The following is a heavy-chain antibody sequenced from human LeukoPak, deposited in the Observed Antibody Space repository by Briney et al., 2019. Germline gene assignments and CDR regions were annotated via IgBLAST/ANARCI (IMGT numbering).Heavy chain of an antibody. Sequence: GGSLRLSCSASGFTFSSYIMHWVRQAPGKGLEYVSAITSIGGSTYYADSVKGRVTISIDNSKNTLFLQLNSLRAEDAAVYYCAKTYMWSIDAFHMWGQGTMVTVSS. CDR1: GFTFSSYI. V-gene: IGHV3-64*04. J-gene: IGHJ3*02. D-gene: IGHD2-8*02. CDR2: ITSIGGST. CDR3: AKTYMWSIDAFHM.